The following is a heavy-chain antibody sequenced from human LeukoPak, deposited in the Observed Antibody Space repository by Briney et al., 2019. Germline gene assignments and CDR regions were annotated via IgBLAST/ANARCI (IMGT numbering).Heavy chain of an antibody. CDR3: ARPSITMVRGVQTSNAFDI. J-gene: IGHJ3*02. D-gene: IGHD3-10*01. CDR1: GGSISSYY. Sequence: SETLSLTCTVSGGSISSYYWTWIRQPPGKGLEWIGSIYYSGSTYYNPSLKSRVTISVDTSKNQFSLKLSSVTAADTAVYYCARPSITMVRGVQTSNAFDIWGQGTMVTVSS. CDR2: IYYSGST. V-gene: IGHV4-59*08.